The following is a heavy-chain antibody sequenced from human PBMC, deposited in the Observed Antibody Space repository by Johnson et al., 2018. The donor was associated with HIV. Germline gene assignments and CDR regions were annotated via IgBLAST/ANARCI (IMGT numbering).Heavy chain of an antibody. CDR2: ITSSGSTK. V-gene: IGHV3-11*01. J-gene: IGHJ3*02. D-gene: IGHD4-17*01. Sequence: QVQLVESGGGLVKPGGSLRLSCAASGFTFSDYYMTWIRQAPGKGLEWVSSITSSGSTKYYADSVTGRFTISRDNAKNSLYLQMNSLRAEDTALYYCARALGDYVQGAFDIWGQGTMVTVSS. CDR3: ARALGDYVQGAFDI. CDR1: GFTFSDYY.